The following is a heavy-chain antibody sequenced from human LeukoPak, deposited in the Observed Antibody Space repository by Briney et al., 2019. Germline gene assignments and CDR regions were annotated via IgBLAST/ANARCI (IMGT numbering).Heavy chain of an antibody. CDR3: ARTDTDYDFWSGSLRPTLIDY. Sequence: GESLKISCKGSGYSFTSYWIGWVRQMPGKGLEWMGIIYPGDSDTRYSPSFQGQVTISADKSISTAYLQWSSLKASDTAMYYCARTDTDYDFWSGSLRPTLIDYWGQGTLVTVSS. V-gene: IGHV5-51*01. J-gene: IGHJ4*02. CDR2: IYPGDSDT. CDR1: GYSFTSYW. D-gene: IGHD3-3*01.